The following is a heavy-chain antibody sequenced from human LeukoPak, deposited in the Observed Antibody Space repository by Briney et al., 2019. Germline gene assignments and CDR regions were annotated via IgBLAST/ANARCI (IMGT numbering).Heavy chain of an antibody. CDR2: ISWNSGSI. V-gene: IGHV3-9*01. Sequence: GGSLRLSCAASGFTFSSYWMSWVRQAPGKGLEWVSGISWNSGSIGYADSVKGRFTISRDNAKNSLYLQMNSLRAEDTALYYCAKDISNQWPGLRLGYWGQGTLVTVSP. CDR1: GFTFSSYW. D-gene: IGHD6-19*01. CDR3: AKDISNQWPGLRLGY. J-gene: IGHJ4*02.